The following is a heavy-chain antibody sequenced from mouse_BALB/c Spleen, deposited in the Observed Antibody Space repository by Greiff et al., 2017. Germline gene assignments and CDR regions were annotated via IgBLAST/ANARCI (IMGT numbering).Heavy chain of an antibody. V-gene: IGHV5-12-1*01. CDR1: GFAFSSYD. CDR2: ISSGGGST. J-gene: IGHJ2*01. D-gene: IGHD1-1*01. Sequence: EVQRVESGGGLVKPGGSLKLSCAASGFAFSSYDMSWVRQTPEKRLEWVAYISSGGGSTYYPDTVKGRFTISRDNAKNTLYLQMSSLKSEDTAMYYCARQYYYGSNYYFDYWGQGTTLTVSS. CDR3: ARQYYYGSNYYFDY.